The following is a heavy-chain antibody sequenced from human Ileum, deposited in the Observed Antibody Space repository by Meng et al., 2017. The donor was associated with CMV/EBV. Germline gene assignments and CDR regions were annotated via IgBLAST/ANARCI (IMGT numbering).Heavy chain of an antibody. V-gene: IGHV4-39*01. J-gene: IGHJ4*02. D-gene: IGHD5-24*01. CDR3: VRHVTEGYSDY. CDR1: TASINSSNHY. Sequence: TVSTASINSSNHYWGWIRQPPGRGLEWIGSIYYNGNTYYNPSLKSRVTMSVDTSNNQFSLKLRSVTVADTSLYYCVRHVTEGYSDYWGQGTLVTVSS. CDR2: IYYNGNT.